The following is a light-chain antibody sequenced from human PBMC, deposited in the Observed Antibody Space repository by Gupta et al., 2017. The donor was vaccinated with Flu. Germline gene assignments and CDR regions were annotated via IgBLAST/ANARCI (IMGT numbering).Light chain of an antibody. CDR1: PSIDSKY. V-gene: IGKV3-20*01. CDR2: GAS. J-gene: IGKJ2*01. Sequence: EVVLTQSPGTLSLSLGETATLSCRASPSIDSKYLAWYQQKRGLAPRLLIFGASSRATDIPDRFTGSGSGTDFTLTIDRLEPEDFAVYHCQYYGTSLYTFGQGTKLEI. CDR3: QYYGTSLYT.